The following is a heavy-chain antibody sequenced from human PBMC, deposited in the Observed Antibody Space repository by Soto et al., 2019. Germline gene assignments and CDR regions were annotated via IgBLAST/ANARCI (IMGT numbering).Heavy chain of an antibody. V-gene: IGHV1-3*01. CDR1: GYTFTSYA. Sequence: SVKVSCKASGYTFTSYAMHWVRQAPGQRLEWMGWINAGNGNTKYSQKFQGRVTITRDTSASTAYLQWSSLKASDTAMYYCARTTDYYDSSGPGGWFDPWGQGTLVTVSS. CDR3: ARTTDYYDSSGPGGWFDP. D-gene: IGHD3-22*01. CDR2: INAGNGNT. J-gene: IGHJ5*02.